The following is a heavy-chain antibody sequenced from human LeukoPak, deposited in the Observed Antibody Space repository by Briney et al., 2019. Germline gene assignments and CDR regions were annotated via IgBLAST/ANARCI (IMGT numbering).Heavy chain of an antibody. D-gene: IGHD2-2*01. CDR2: IYHSGST. CDR3: ARGVVVPAALKIWFDP. V-gene: IGHV4-39*01. J-gene: IGHJ5*02. Sequence: SETLSLTCTVSGGSISSSSYYWGWIRQPPGKGLEWIGSIYHSGSTYYNPSLKSRVTISVDTSKNQFSLKLSSVTAADTAVYYCARGVVVPAALKIWFDPWGQGTLVTVSS. CDR1: GGSISSSSYY.